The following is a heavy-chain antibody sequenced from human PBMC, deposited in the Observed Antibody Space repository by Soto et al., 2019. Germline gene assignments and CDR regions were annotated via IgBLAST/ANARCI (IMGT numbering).Heavy chain of an antibody. CDR3: TTGITMVRGVFAS. V-gene: IGHV3-15*01. J-gene: IGHJ4*02. Sequence: EVQLVESGGGLVKPGGSLRLSCAASGFIFSNAWMSWVRQAPGKGLEWVGRIKSKTGGGTTDYAAPVKGRFTISRDDSKDTLYLQMNSLKTEDTAVYYCTTGITMVRGVFASWGQGTLVTVSS. CDR1: GFIFSNAW. CDR2: IKSKTGGGTT. D-gene: IGHD3-10*01.